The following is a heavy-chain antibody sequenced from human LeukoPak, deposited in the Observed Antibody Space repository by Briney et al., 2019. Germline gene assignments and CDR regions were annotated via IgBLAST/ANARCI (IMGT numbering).Heavy chain of an antibody. CDR3: ARAEGSGSSFDY. D-gene: IGHD3-10*01. Sequence: PGGSLRLSCAASGXSFNNYAMTWVRQAPGKGLEWVSSISGSGATSYYGDSVKGRFTISRDNSKNTLYLQMNSLRVEDTAVYYCARAEGSGSSFDYWGQGTLVTVSS. CDR2: ISGSGATS. J-gene: IGHJ4*02. V-gene: IGHV3-23*01. CDR1: GXSFNNYA.